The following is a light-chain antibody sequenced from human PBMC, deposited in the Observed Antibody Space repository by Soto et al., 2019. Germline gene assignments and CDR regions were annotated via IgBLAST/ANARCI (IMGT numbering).Light chain of an antibody. CDR1: QYISTW. V-gene: IGKV1-5*03. CDR3: QQYNSYPVT. Sequence: DIQMTQSPSTLSASVGDTVTITCRASQYISTWLAWYQQKPGKAPKLLIYKESSLESGVPSRFSGSGSGTEFTLTISSLQPDDCATYYCQQYNSYPVTFGQGTKLEIE. CDR2: KES. J-gene: IGKJ2*01.